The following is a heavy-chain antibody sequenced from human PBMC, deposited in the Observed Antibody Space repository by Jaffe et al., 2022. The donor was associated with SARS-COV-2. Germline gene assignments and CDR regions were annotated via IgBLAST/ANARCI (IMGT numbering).Heavy chain of an antibody. Sequence: QLQMQESGPGLVEPSQTLSLTCTVSGGSISSADSHWSWIRQPPEKGLEWIGYISYTEGTSYSPSLKSRVTMSIDTSQNQFSLNLRSVIAADTAVYYCVRVRTGTSCYDYWGQGTLVTVSS. CDR3: VRVRTGTSCYDY. CDR1: GGSISSADSH. J-gene: IGHJ4*02. CDR2: ISYTEGT. V-gene: IGHV4-30-4*01. D-gene: IGHD2-2*01.